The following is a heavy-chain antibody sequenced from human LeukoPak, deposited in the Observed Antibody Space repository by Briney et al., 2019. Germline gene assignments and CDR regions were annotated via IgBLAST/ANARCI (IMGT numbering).Heavy chain of an antibody. J-gene: IGHJ5*02. CDR3: ARVAMVRGPDGWYWFDP. V-gene: IGHV4-34*01. Sequence: PSETLSRTCAVYGGSFSGYYWSWIRRPPGKGLEWIGEINHSGSTNYNPSLKSRVTISVDTSKNQFSLELSSVTAADTAVYYCARVAMVRGPDGWYWFDPWGQGTLVTVSS. CDR2: INHSGST. CDR1: GGSFSGYY. D-gene: IGHD3-10*01.